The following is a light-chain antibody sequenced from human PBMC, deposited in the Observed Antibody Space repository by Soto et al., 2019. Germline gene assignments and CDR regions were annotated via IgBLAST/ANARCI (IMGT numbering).Light chain of an antibody. CDR3: QKYNSAPTWT. Sequence: DIQMTQSPSSLSASVGDRVTSTCRASQGISNYLAWYQQKPGKVPKLLIYAASTLQSGVPSRFSGSGSGTDFTLTISSLQPEDVATYYCQKYNSAPTWTFGQGTRLEIK. CDR2: AAS. V-gene: IGKV1-27*01. CDR1: QGISNY. J-gene: IGKJ5*01.